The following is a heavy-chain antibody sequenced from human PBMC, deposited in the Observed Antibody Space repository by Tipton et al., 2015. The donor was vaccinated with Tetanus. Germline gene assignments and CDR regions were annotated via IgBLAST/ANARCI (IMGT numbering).Heavy chain of an antibody. D-gene: IGHD2-2*01. CDR1: GFTFSSYW. V-gene: IGHV3-7*01. CDR3: ARDDIVVVPAAVYYYYYGMDV. Sequence: SGFTFSSYWMSWVRQAPGKGLEWVANIKQDGSEKYYVDSVKGRFTISRDNAKNSLYLQMNSLRAEDTAVYYCARDDIVVVPAAVYYYYYGMDVWGQGTTVTVSS. J-gene: IGHJ6*02. CDR2: IKQDGSEK.